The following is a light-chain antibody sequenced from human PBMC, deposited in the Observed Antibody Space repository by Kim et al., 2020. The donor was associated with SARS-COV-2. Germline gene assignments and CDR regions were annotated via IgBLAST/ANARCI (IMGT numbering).Light chain of an antibody. CDR3: QQRSNWPLT. CDR1: QSVSSY. CDR2: DAS. Sequence: ELVLTQSPATLSLSPGERATLSCRASQSVSSYLAWYQQKPGQAPRLLIYDASNMATGIPARFSGSGSGTDFTLTISSLEPEDFAVYYCQQRSNWPLTFGGGTKVDIK. J-gene: IGKJ4*01. V-gene: IGKV3-11*01.